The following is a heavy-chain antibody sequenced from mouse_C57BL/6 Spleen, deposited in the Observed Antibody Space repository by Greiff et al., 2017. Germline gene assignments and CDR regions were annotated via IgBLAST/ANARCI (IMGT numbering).Heavy chain of an antibody. D-gene: IGHD4-1*01. CDR2: INPSSGYT. V-gene: IGHV1-7*01. J-gene: IGHJ4*01. CDR1: GYTFTSYW. Sequence: VKLVESGAELAKPGASVKLSCKASGYTFTSYWMHWVKQRPGQGLEWIGYINPSSGYTKYNQKFKDKATLTADKSSSTAYMQLSSLTYEDSAVYYCARGANWDDYAMDYWGQGTSGTVSS. CDR3: ARGANWDDYAMDY.